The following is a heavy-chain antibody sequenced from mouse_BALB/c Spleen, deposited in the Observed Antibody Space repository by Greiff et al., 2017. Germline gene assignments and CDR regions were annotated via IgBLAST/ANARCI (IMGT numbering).Heavy chain of an antibody. CDR2: ISSGSSTI. CDR1: GFTFSSFG. V-gene: IGHV5-17*02. CDR3: ARSNYDAMDY. Sequence: EVKVVESGGGLVQPGGSRKLSCAASGFTFSSFGMHWVRQAPEKGLEWVAYISSGSSTIYYADTVKGRFTISRDNPKNTLFLQMTSLRSEDTAMYYCARSNYDAMDYWGQGTSVTVSS. J-gene: IGHJ4*01.